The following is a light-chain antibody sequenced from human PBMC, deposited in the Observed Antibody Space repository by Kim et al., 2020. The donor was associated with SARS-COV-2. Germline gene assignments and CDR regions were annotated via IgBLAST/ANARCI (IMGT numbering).Light chain of an antibody. Sequence: SVSPGQTASITCSGDKLGDRNVFWYQQRPGQSPMLVMYQDSKRPSGIPYRLSGSKSGNTATLTISGTQAMEEADYYCQAWDNSIWVFGGGTQLTVL. CDR2: QDS. J-gene: IGLJ3*02. CDR1: KLGDRN. V-gene: IGLV3-1*01. CDR3: QAWDNSIWV.